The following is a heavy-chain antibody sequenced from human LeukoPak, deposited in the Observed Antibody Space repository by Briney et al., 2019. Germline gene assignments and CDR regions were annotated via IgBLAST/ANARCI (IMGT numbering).Heavy chain of an antibody. CDR3: ARRHDYVWGSYRSFDY. D-gene: IGHD3-16*02. CDR2: ISAYNGNT. V-gene: IGHV1-18*01. Sequence: ASVKVSCKASSYTFTSYGISWVRQAPGQGLEWMGWISAYNGNTNYAQKLQGRVIMTTDTSTSTAYMELRSLRSDDTAVYYCARRHDYVWGSYRSFDYWGQGTLVTVSS. CDR1: SYTFTSYG. J-gene: IGHJ4*02.